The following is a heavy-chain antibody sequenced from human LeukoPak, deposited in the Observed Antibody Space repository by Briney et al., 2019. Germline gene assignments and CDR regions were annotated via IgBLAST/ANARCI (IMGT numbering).Heavy chain of an antibody. CDR2: INPSGGST. CDR1: GYTFTSYY. Sequence: ASVKVSCKASGYTFTSYYMHWVRQAPGQGLEWMGIINPSGGSTSYARKFQGRVTMTRDTSTSTVYMELSSLRSEDTAVYYCARAQYYYDSSGYYPLGYWGQGTLVTVSS. J-gene: IGHJ4*02. D-gene: IGHD3-22*01. CDR3: ARAQYYYDSSGYYPLGY. V-gene: IGHV1-46*01.